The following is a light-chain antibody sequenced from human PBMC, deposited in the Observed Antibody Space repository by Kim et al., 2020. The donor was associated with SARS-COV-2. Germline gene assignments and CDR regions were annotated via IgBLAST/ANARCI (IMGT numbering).Light chain of an antibody. CDR1: QGISNY. Sequence: AIQLTQSPSSLSASVGDRVTITCRASQGISNYLAWYQQKPGKGPKVLNYDASNLESGVPSRFSGSGSGTDFTLSISSLQPEDFATYYCQQVNSYPPTFGQGTRLEIK. V-gene: IGKV1-13*02. CDR3: QQVNSYPPT. CDR2: DAS. J-gene: IGKJ5*01.